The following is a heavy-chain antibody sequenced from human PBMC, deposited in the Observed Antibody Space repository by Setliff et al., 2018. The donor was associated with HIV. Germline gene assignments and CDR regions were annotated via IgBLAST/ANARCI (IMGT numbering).Heavy chain of an antibody. CDR3: ARGYCNSSNCYAIDY. CDR2: INSDGSST. V-gene: IGHV3-74*01. D-gene: IGHD2-2*01. CDR1: GFTFSSYW. Sequence: GSLRLSCAASGFTFSSYWMHWVRQAPGKGLVWVSRINSDGSSTSYADSVKGRFTMSGDNAKNTLFLQMNSLRADDTAVYYCARGYCNSSNCYAIDYWGQGTLVTVSS. J-gene: IGHJ4*02.